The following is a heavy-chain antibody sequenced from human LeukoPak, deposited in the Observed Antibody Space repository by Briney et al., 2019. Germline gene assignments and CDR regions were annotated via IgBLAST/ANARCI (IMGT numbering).Heavy chain of an antibody. V-gene: IGHV3-30*18. Sequence: PGRSLRLSRAASGFTFSSYGMHWVRQAPGKGLEWVAVISYDGSNKYYADSVKGRFTISRDNSKNTLYLQMNSLRAEDTAVYYCAKEDGSGSYFDYWGQGTLVTVSS. CDR2: ISYDGSNK. CDR3: AKEDGSGSYFDY. CDR1: GFTFSSYG. J-gene: IGHJ4*02. D-gene: IGHD3-10*01.